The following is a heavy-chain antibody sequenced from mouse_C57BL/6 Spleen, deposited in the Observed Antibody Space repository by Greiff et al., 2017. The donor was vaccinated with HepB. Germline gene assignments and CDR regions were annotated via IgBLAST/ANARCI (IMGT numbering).Heavy chain of an antibody. J-gene: IGHJ2*01. CDR1: GFTFSSYA. CDR2: ISDGGSYT. V-gene: IGHV5-4*01. CDR3: ARESTGYYFDY. Sequence: EVQLVESGGGLVKPGGSLKLSCAASGFTFSSYAMSWVRQTPEKRLEWVATISDGGSYTYYPDNVKGRFTISRDNAKNNLYLQMSHLKSEDTAMYYCARESTGYYFDYWGQGTTLTVSS. D-gene: IGHD4-1*01.